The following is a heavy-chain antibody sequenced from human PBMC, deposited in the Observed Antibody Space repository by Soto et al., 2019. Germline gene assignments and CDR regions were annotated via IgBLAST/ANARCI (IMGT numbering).Heavy chain of an antibody. J-gene: IGHJ4*02. CDR2: IYFSGST. V-gene: IGHV4-39*01. CDR3: ARHGSY. CDR1: GVSISSSSYY. Sequence: SETLSLTCTVSGVSISSSSYYWGWIRQTRGKGLEWIGTIYFSGSTYYNPSLKSRVTISVDRTKNQFSLNLTSVTAADTALYYCARHGSYWGPGTLVTVSS.